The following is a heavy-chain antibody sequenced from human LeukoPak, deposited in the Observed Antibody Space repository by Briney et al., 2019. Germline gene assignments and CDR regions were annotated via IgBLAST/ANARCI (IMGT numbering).Heavy chain of an antibody. D-gene: IGHD3-3*01. J-gene: IGHJ3*02. CDR2: IYTSGST. Sequence: SQTLSLTCTVSGGSISSGSYYWSWIRQPAGKGLEWIGRIYTSGSTNYNPSLKSRVTISVDTSKNQFSLKLSSVTAADTAVYYCASHYDFWNGAHDAFDIWGQGTMVTVSS. V-gene: IGHV4-61*02. CDR1: GGSISSGSYY. CDR3: ASHYDFWNGAHDAFDI.